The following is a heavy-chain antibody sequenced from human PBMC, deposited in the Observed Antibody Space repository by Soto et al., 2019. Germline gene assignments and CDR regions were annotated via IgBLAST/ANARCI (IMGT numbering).Heavy chain of an antibody. V-gene: IGHV2-5*02. D-gene: IGHD3-22*01. J-gene: IGHJ4*02. CDR1: GFSLSTSGVG. CDR2: IYWDDDK. CDR3: AHRRGYYYDSSGYYYFDY. Sequence: QITLKESGPTLVKPTQTLTLTCTFSGFSLSTSGVGVGWIRQPPGKALEWLALIYWDDDKRYSPSLKSRLTITKDXXKXQXVLTMTNMDPVDTATYYCAHRRGYYYDSSGYYYFDYWGQGTLVTVSS.